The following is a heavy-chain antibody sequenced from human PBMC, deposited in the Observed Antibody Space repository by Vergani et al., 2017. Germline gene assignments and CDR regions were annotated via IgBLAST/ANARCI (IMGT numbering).Heavy chain of an antibody. V-gene: IGHV3-49*05. CDR1: GGSISSYY. CDR2: IRSKAYGGTT. J-gene: IGHJ4*02. CDR3: TSEMATLTHY. D-gene: IGHD5-24*01. Sequence: VQLQESGPGLVKPSETLSLTCTVSGGSISSYYWSWFRQAPGKGLEWVGFIRSKAYGGTTEYAASVKGRFTISRDDSKSIAYLQMNSLKTEDTAVYYCTSEMATLTHYWGQGTLVTVSS.